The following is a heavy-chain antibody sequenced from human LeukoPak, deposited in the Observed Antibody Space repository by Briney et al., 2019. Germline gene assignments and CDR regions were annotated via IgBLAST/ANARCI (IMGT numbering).Heavy chain of an antibody. CDR2: IYYSGST. V-gene: IGHV4-59*01. D-gene: IGHD3-3*01. Sequence: SETLSLTRTVSGGSISSYYWSWIRQPPGKGLEWIGYIYYSGSTNYNPSLKSRVTISVDTSKNQFSLKLSSVTAADTAVYYCARSTIFGVVFDYWGQGTLVTVSS. CDR1: GGSISSYY. J-gene: IGHJ4*02. CDR3: ARSTIFGVVFDY.